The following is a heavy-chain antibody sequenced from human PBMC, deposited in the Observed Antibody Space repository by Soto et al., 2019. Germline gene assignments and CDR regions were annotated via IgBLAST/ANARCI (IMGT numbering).Heavy chain of an antibody. CDR1: GGSISSYY. J-gene: IGHJ5*02. Sequence: PSETLSLTCTVSGGSISSYYWSWIRQPPGKGLEWIGYIYYSGSTNYNPSLKSRVTISVDTSKNQFSLKLSSVTAADTAVYYCARSTDYRDNWFDPWGQGTPVTVSS. V-gene: IGHV4-59*01. CDR3: ARSTDYRDNWFDP. D-gene: IGHD4-4*01. CDR2: IYYSGST.